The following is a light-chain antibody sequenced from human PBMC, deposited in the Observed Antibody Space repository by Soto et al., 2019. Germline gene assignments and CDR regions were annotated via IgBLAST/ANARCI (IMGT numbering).Light chain of an antibody. J-gene: IGKJ2*01. V-gene: IGKV4-1*01. CDR1: QSVLYNSNNKNY. Sequence: DIVMTQSPDSLAVSLGERATINCKSSQSVLYNSNNKNYLAWYQQKPGQPPKLLIYWASTRESGVPDRFGGSGSATDFTLTISSLQAEDVAVYYCQQYYSTPPTFGQGTKLEIK. CDR3: QQYYSTPPT. CDR2: WAS.